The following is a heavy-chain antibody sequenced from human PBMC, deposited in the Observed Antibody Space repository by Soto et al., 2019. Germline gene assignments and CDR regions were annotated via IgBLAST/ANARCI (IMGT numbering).Heavy chain of an antibody. CDR3: AREAAGILNWFDP. CDR1: GGSISSGGYY. D-gene: IGHD6-25*01. V-gene: IGHV4-31*03. J-gene: IGHJ5*02. Sequence: QVQLQESGPGLVKPSQTLSLTCTVSGGSISSGGYYWSWIRQHPGKGLEWIGYIYHSGSTYYNPSXXXGXALPVDTSKNQFSLKLSSVTVADTAVYYCAREAAGILNWFDPWGQGTLVTVSS. CDR2: IYHSGST.